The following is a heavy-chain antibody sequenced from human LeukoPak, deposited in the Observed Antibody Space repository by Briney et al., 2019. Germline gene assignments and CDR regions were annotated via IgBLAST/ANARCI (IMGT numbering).Heavy chain of an antibody. CDR3: ARVGTMYGYDY. J-gene: IGHJ4*02. CDR2: INSDGSST. Sequence: GRSLRLSCATSGFTFSSYWIHLVRESPGKGLVWVSRINSDGSSTNYADSVKGRFTISRDNAKNTLYLQMNSLRVEDTAMYYCARVGTMYGYDYWGQGTLVTVSS. CDR1: GFTFSSYW. V-gene: IGHV3-74*01. D-gene: IGHD1-7*01.